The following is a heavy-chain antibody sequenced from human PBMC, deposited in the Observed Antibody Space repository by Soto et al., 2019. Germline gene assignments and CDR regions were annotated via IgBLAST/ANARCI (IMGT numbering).Heavy chain of an antibody. Sequence: SESLSLTCTVSGGSITSSSYYWGWIRQPPGKGLEWIGNIYYSGSTYYNPSLKSRVTISVDTSKNQFSLKLSSVTAADTAVYYCMLGSGWKDFDYWGQGTLVTVSS. D-gene: IGHD3-22*01. V-gene: IGHV4-39*01. CDR2: IYYSGST. J-gene: IGHJ4*02. CDR1: GGSITSSSYY. CDR3: MLGSGWKDFDY.